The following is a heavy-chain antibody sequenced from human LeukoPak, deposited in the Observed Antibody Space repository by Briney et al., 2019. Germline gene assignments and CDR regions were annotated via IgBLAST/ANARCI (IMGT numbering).Heavy chain of an antibody. V-gene: IGHV4-61*01. CDR1: GGSVSSGSYY. J-gene: IGHJ5*02. D-gene: IGHD4-17*01. CDR3: ARLYPGYGDLNWFDP. Sequence: PSETLSLTCTVSGGSVSSGSYYWSWIRQPPGKGLEWIGYIYYSGSTNYNPSLKSRVTISVDTSKNQFSLKLRSVTAADTAMYYCARLYPGYGDLNWFDPWGQGTLVTVSS. CDR2: IYYSGST.